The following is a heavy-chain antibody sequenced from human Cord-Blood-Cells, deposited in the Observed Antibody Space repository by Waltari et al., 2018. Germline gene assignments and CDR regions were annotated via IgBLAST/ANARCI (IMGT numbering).Heavy chain of an antibody. CDR2: INPNSGGT. CDR1: GYTFTGYY. CDR3: AMERCYGSGSQETIYYYGMDV. Sequence: QVPLVQSGAEVKKPGASVTVSCKASGYTFTGYYMHWARQAPGQGLEWMGWINPNSGGTNYAQKFQGWVTMTRDTSISTAYMELSRLRSGDTAVYYCAMERCYGSGSQETIYYYGMDVWCQGTTVTVSS. J-gene: IGHJ6*02. D-gene: IGHD3-10*01. V-gene: IGHV1-2*04.